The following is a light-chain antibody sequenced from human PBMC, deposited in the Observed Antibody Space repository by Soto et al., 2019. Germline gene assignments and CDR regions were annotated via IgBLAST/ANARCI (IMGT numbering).Light chain of an antibody. CDR3: SSYAGSNNPFI. Sequence: QSALTQPPSGSGALGQSVTISCTGTSSDVGGYNYVSWYQQHPGKAPKLMIYEVSKRPSGVPDRFSGSKSGNTASLTVSGLQAEDEADYYCSSYAGSNNPFIFGTGTKVTV. CDR2: EVS. J-gene: IGLJ1*01. V-gene: IGLV2-8*01. CDR1: SSDVGGYNY.